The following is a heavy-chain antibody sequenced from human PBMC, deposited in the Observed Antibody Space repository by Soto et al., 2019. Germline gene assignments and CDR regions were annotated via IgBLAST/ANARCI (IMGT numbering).Heavy chain of an antibody. V-gene: IGHV4-4*07. CDR2: IYSSGST. J-gene: IGHJ6*02. CDR1: GGSISSYY. D-gene: IGHD3-16*01. Sequence: QVQLQESGPGLVKPSETLSLTCTVSGGSISSYYWSWIRQPAGKGLEWVGRIYSSGSTNYNPSLISRVTMSLDTSQNQLSLSLSAVAAADTAVYYCERDLYASGIWYGLDVWGQGTTVTVSS. CDR3: ERDLYASGIWYGLDV.